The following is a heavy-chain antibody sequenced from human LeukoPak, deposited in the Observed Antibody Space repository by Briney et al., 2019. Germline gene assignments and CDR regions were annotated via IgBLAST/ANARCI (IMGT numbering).Heavy chain of an antibody. CDR2: IKQDGSEK. CDR3: ARDEMITFGGVIVESPIDY. V-gene: IGHV3-7*01. CDR1: GFTFSSYA. J-gene: IGHJ4*02. D-gene: IGHD3-16*02. Sequence: GASLRLSCAASGFTFSSYAMSWVRQAPGKGLEWVANIKQDGSEKYYVDSVKGRFTISRDNAKNSLYLQMNSLRAEDTAVYYCARDEMITFGGVIVESPIDYWGQGTLVTVSS.